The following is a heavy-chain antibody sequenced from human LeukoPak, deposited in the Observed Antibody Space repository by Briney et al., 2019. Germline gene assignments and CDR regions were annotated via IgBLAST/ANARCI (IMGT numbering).Heavy chain of an antibody. J-gene: IGHJ4*02. D-gene: IGHD4-17*01. CDR2: IYYSGNT. Sequence: SETLSLTCTVSGGSIRSYYWSWIRQPPGKGLEWIGYIYYSGNTNYNSSLKSRVTISLDTSKNQFSLKLRSVTAADTAVYYCARYPYNDGDYTREFGYCGQGILVTVSS. V-gene: IGHV4-59*08. CDR3: ARYPYNDGDYTREFGY. CDR1: GGSIRSYY.